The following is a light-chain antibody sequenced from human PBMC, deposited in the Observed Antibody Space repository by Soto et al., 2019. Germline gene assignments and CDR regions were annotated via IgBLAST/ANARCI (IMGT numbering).Light chain of an antibody. Sequence: DIQMTQSPSSLSASVGDRVTITCQASQDISNYLNWYQQKPGKAPKLLIYEVSNLETGVPSRFRGSGSGTDFTFTISSLQAEDTATYYCQQYDNLPLTFGGGTKVEIK. CDR2: EVS. CDR1: QDISNY. J-gene: IGKJ4*01. V-gene: IGKV1-33*01. CDR3: QQYDNLPLT.